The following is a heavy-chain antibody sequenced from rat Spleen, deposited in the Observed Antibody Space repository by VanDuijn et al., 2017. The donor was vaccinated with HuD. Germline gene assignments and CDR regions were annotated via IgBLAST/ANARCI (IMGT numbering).Heavy chain of an antibody. D-gene: IGHD1-9*01. CDR2: ISSGGGGI. J-gene: IGHJ1*01. CDR1: GFTFSNYG. CDR3: ARDYYGYNWYFDF. V-gene: IGHV5-19*01. Sequence: EVQLVESGGGLVQPGRSLKLSCAASGFTFSNYGMHWIRQAPTKGLEWVASISSGGGGIYYPDSVQGRFTISRDNAKSTLSLQMDSLRSEDTATYYCARDYYGYNWYFDFWGPGTMVTVSS.